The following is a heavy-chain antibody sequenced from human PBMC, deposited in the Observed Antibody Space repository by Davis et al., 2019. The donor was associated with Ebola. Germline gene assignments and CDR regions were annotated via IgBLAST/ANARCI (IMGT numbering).Heavy chain of an antibody. CDR3: ASYDFWSGYSI. V-gene: IGHV4-30-4*01. J-gene: IGHJ3*02. Sequence: PSETLSLTCTVSGGSISSGDYYWSWIRQPPGKGLEWIGYIYYSGSTYYNPSLKSRVTISVDTSKNQFSLKLSSVTAADTAVYYCASYDFWSGYSIWGQGTMVTVSS. CDR1: GGSISSGDYY. CDR2: IYYSGST. D-gene: IGHD3-3*01.